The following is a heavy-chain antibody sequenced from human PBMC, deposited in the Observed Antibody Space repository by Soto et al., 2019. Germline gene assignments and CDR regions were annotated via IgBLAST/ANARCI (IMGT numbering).Heavy chain of an antibody. CDR2: TYYRSKWYN. CDR3: ATWRYDY. J-gene: IGHJ4*02. Sequence: SQTLSLTCAISGDGVSSNSAAWNWIRHSPSRGLEWLGRTYYRSKWYNDYAVSLRGRITINPDTTKNQFSLQLNSATPEDTAVYYCATWRYDYWGQGTLVTVSS. V-gene: IGHV6-1*01. CDR1: GDGVSSNSAA.